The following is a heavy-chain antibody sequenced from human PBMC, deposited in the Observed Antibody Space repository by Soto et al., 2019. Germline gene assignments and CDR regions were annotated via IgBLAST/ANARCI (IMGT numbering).Heavy chain of an antibody. D-gene: IGHD3-16*02. CDR1: GFTFSSYA. CDR3: AKDLMITFGGVIAKKWGFDY. V-gene: IGHV3-23*01. J-gene: IGHJ4*02. CDR2: ISGSGGST. Sequence: EVQLLESGGGLVQPGGSLRLSCAASGFTFSSYAMSWVRQAPGKGLEWVSAISGSGGSTYYADSVKGRFTISRDNSKNTLYLQMNSLRAEDTAVYYCAKDLMITFGGVIAKKWGFDYWGQGTLVTVSS.